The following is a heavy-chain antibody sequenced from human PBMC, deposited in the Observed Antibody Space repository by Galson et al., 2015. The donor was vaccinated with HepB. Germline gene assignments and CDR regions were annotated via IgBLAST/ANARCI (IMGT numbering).Heavy chain of an antibody. CDR2: ISYDGSNR. CDR1: GFTFNSYA. V-gene: IGHV3-30-3*01. CDR3: ARDSAPPHTTVNLPDH. J-gene: IGHJ4*02. D-gene: IGHD4-17*01. Sequence: SLRLSCAASGFTFNSYAMHWVRQAPGKGLEWVAVISYDGSNRYYADSVKGRFTISRDNSKNTLYLQMNSLRGEDTAVYYCARDSAPPHTTVNLPDHWGQGPLVTVSS.